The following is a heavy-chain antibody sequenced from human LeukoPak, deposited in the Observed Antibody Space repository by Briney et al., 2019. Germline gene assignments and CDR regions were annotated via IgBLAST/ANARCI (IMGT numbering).Heavy chain of an antibody. CDR1: GGSISSYY. D-gene: IGHD6-19*01. CDR2: IYTSGST. V-gene: IGHV4-4*07. Sequence: SETLSLTCPVSGGSISSYYWSWIRQPAGKGLEWIGRIYTSGSTNYNPSLKSRVTMSVDTSKNQFSLKLSSVTAADTAVYYCASYHKLSSGWSFDLWGRDTLVTVSS. CDR3: ASYHKLSSGWSFDL. J-gene: IGHJ2*01.